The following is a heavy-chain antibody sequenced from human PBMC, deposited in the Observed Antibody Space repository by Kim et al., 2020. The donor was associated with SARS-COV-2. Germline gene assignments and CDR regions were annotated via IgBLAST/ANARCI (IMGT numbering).Heavy chain of an antibody. CDR3: ARPACACYDSSGFYNY. J-gene: IGHJ4*02. V-gene: IGHV3-30*07. D-gene: IGHD3-22*01. Sequence: SVRGRFTISRDNSTTTLYLQMNSLRAEDTVVYYCARPACACYDSSGFYNYWGQGTLVTVSS.